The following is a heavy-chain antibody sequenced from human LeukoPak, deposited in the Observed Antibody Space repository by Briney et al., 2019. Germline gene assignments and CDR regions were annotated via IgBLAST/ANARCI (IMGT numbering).Heavy chain of an antibody. D-gene: IGHD4-23*01. CDR3: ATDADYGGRGSDYFDY. V-gene: IGHV3-53*01. Sequence: GGSLRLSCAASGFTVSSNYMSWVRQAPGKGLEWVSVIFGGGNTYYADSVKGRFTISRDNSKNRLYLQMNSLRAEDTAVYYCATDADYGGRGSDYFDYWGQGTLVTVSS. CDR1: GFTVSSNY. J-gene: IGHJ4*02. CDR2: IFGGGNT.